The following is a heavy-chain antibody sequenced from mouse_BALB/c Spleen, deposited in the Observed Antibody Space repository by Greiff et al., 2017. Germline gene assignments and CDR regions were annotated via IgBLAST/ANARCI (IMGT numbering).Heavy chain of an antibody. V-gene: IGHV1-54*01. D-gene: IGHD4-1*01. J-gene: IGHJ4*01. CDR2: INPGSGGT. Sequence: VQLQQSGAELVRPGTSVKVSCKASGYAFTNYLIEWVKQRPGQGLEWIGVINPGSGGTNYNEKFKGKATLTADKSSSTAYMQLSSLTSDDSAVYFCARRELGEGGYAMDYWGQGTSVTVSS. CDR3: ARRELGEGGYAMDY. CDR1: GYAFTNYL.